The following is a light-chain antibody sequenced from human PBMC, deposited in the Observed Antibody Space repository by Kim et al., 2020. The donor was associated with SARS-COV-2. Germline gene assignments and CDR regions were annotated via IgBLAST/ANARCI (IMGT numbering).Light chain of an antibody. V-gene: IGKV3-20*01. CDR2: DAS. J-gene: IGKJ2*01. Sequence: SPGGRATLSCRASQSGSGNYLAWYQQRPGQAPRLLIYDASSRATGIPDRFSGSGSGTDFTLTISRLEPEDFAVYYCQQYGASPLSTFGQGTKLEI. CDR3: QQYGASPLST. CDR1: QSGSGNY.